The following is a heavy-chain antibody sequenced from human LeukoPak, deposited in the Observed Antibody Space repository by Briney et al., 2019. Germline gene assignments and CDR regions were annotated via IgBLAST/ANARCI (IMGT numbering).Heavy chain of an antibody. J-gene: IGHJ4*02. V-gene: IGHV3-21*01. D-gene: IGHD3-3*01. CDR1: GFTFSSYS. Sequence: GGSLRLSCAAPGFTFSSYSMNWVRQAPGKGLEWVSSISSSSSYIYYADSVKGRFTISRDNAKNSLYLQMNSLRAEDTAVYYCARGHDERLFYYWGQGTLVTVSS. CDR3: ARGHDERLFYY. CDR2: ISSSSSYI.